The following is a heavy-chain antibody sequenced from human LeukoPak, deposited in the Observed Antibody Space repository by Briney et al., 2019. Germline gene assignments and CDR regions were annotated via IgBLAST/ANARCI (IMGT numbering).Heavy chain of an antibody. D-gene: IGHD5-18*01. CDR1: GFTFSSYW. J-gene: IGHJ4*02. CDR2: IKQDGSEK. CDR3: ARAAFGYSYGQYHFDY. V-gene: IGHV3-7*01. Sequence: GGSLRLSCAASGFTFSSYWMSWVRQAPGKGLEWVANIKQDGSEKYYVDSVKGRFTISRDNAQNSLYLQMNSLRAEDTAVYYCARAAFGYSYGQYHFDYWGQGTLVTVSS.